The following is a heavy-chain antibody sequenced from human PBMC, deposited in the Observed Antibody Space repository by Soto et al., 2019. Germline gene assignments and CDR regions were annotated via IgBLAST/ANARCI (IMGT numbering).Heavy chain of an antibody. V-gene: IGHV4-30-2*01. CDR3: ARERGGLLWFGEHPGWFVP. J-gene: IGHJ5*02. D-gene: IGHD3-10*01. Sequence: QLQLQESGSGLVKPSQTLSLTCAVSGGSISSGGYSWSWIRQPPGKGLEWIGYIYHSGSTYYNPSLKSRVTISVDRSKNQFSLKLSSVTAADTAVYYCARERGGLLWFGEHPGWFVPWGQGTLVTVSS. CDR1: GGSISSGGYS. CDR2: IYHSGST.